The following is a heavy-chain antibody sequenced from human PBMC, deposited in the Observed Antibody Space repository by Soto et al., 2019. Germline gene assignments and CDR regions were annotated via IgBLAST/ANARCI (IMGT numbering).Heavy chain of an antibody. D-gene: IGHD2-15*01. V-gene: IGHV4-38-2*01. CDR3: ARSPQYHTPGSSPFDY. Sequence: PSETLSLTCVVSSYVIESGHYWGWVRQPPGKGLEWVGSIYDSGTTYYNPSLRSRVTISADTSKNQFSLSLTSVTAADTAVYYCARSPQYHTPGSSPFDYWGPGTMVTVSS. CDR1: SYVIESGHY. J-gene: IGHJ4*03. CDR2: IYDSGTT.